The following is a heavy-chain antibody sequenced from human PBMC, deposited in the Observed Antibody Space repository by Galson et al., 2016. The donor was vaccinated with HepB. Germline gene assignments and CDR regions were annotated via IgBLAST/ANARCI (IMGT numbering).Heavy chain of an antibody. CDR3: AKADAYCGGDCYPSFDY. CDR2: ISTTGGRT. J-gene: IGHJ4*02. V-gene: IGHV3-23*01. CDR1: GFSFSRYA. Sequence: SLRLSCAASGFSFSRYAMSWVRQAPGKGLEWVSIISTTGGRTYYADSVKGRFTISRDNSKNTLHLQMNSLRAEDTAVYYCAKADAYCGGDCYPSFDYWGQGTLVTVSS. D-gene: IGHD2-21*02.